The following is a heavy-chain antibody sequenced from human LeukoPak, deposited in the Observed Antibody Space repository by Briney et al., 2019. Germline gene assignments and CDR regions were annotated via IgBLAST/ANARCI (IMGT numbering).Heavy chain of an antibody. J-gene: IGHJ5*02. V-gene: IGHV4-59*08. CDR1: GGSISNYY. D-gene: IGHD2-21*01. CDR2: IYYSGST. CDR3: AQIAIRGWFDP. Sequence: SETLSLTCTVSGGSISNYYWSWIRQPPGKGLEWIGYIYYSGSTNYNPFLKSRVIISVDTSKNQFSLKLSSVTAADTAVYYCAQIAIRGWFDPWGQGTLVTVSS.